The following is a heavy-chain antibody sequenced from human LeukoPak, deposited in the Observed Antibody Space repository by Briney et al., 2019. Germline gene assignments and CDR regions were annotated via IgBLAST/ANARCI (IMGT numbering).Heavy chain of an antibody. Sequence: GASVKVSCKASGYPFTNYAVHWVRQAPGPGLEWMGIINPSGGSTSYAQKFQGRVTMTRDTSTSTVYMELSSLRSEDTAVYYCAKTSGHYDTSGYYYWGQGTLVTVSS. V-gene: IGHV1-46*01. CDR1: GYPFTNYA. D-gene: IGHD3-22*01. CDR3: AKTSGHYDTSGYYY. J-gene: IGHJ4*02. CDR2: INPSGGST.